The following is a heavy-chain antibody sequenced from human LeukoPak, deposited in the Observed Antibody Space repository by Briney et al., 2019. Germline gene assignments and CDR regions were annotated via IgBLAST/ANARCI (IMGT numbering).Heavy chain of an antibody. CDR3: ASQYSSGWYVRGEIRPFDY. CDR1: GGSFSGYY. CDR2: IYTSGST. D-gene: IGHD6-19*01. J-gene: IGHJ4*02. Sequence: SETLSLTCAVYGGSFSGYYWSWIRQPAGKGLEWIGRIYTSGSTNYNPSLKSRVTISVDTSKNQFSLKLSSVTAADTAVYYCASQYSSGWYVRGEIRPFDYWGQGTLVTVSS. V-gene: IGHV4-59*10.